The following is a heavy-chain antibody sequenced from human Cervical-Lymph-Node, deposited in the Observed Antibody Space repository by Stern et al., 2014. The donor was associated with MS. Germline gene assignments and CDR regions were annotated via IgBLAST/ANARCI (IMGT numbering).Heavy chain of an antibody. CDR3: ARGVDY. CDR1: GFTFSRYG. V-gene: IGHV3-33*01. Sequence: VQLVESGGGVGQPGRSLRLSCAASGFTFSRYGMHWVRPAPGKGLEWVAVIWYDGSNKYYADSVKGRFTISRDNSKNTLYLQMNSLRAEDTAVYYCARGVDYWGQGTLVTVSS. CDR2: IWYDGSNK. J-gene: IGHJ4*02.